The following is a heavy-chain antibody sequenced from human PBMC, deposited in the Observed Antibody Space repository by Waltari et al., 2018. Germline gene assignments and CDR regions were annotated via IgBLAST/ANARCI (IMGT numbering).Heavy chain of an antibody. D-gene: IGHD3-22*01. J-gene: IGHJ3*02. CDR1: GFTFSSYA. Sequence: GRSLRLSCAASGFTFSSYAMHWVRQAPGKGLEWVAVISYDGSNKYYADSVKGRFTISRDNSKNTLYLQMNSLRAEDTAVYYCARGIDTYDSSGTDAFDIWGQGTMVTVSS. V-gene: IGHV3-30-3*01. CDR2: ISYDGSNK. CDR3: ARGIDTYDSSGTDAFDI.